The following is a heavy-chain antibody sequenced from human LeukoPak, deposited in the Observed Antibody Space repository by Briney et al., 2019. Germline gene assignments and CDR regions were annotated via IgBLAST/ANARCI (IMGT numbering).Heavy chain of an antibody. J-gene: IGHJ4*02. D-gene: IGHD4-17*01. CDR3: AKDPTSYGDYVNDY. CDR2: ISGSGGST. Sequence: QPGGSLRLSCAASGFTFSSYAMSWVRQAPGKGLEWVSAISGSGGSTYYADSVKGRFTISRDNSKNTLHLQMNSLRAEDTAVYYCAKDPTSYGDYVNDYWGQGTLVTVSS. V-gene: IGHV3-23*01. CDR1: GFTFSSYA.